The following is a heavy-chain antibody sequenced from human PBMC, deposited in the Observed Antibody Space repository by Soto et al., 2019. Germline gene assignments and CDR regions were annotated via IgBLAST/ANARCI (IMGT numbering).Heavy chain of an antibody. J-gene: IGHJ5*02. CDR3: ARLWFGEFPYWFDP. D-gene: IGHD3-10*01. Sequence: QVQLQESGPGLVKPSQTLSLTCTVSGGSISSGDYYWSWIRQPPGKGLEWIGYIYYSGSTYYNPSRKRRGTISVDTSKNQFSLKLSSVTAADTAVYYCARLWFGEFPYWFDPWGQGTLVTVSS. V-gene: IGHV4-30-4*01. CDR2: IYYSGST. CDR1: GGSISSGDYY.